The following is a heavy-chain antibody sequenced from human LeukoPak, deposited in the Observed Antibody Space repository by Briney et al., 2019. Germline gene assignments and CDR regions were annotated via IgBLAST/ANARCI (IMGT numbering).Heavy chain of an antibody. J-gene: IGHJ4*02. Sequence: QSGGSLRLSCVASGFDFSGYAMHWVRQAPGRGLEYVSAITNNGGTTYYADSVKGRFTISRDNSKNTLYLQMGSLRAEDMAVYFCTRVDIYSYYDYWGRGTLVTVSS. CDR2: ITNNGGTT. CDR1: GFDFSGYA. V-gene: IGHV3-64*02. D-gene: IGHD4-11*01. CDR3: TRVDIYSYYDY.